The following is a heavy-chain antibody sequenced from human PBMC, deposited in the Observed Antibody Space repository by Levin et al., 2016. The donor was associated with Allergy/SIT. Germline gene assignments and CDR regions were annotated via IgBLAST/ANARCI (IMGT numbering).Heavy chain of an antibody. Sequence: GESLKISCAASGFTFSSYGMHWVRQAPGKGLEWVAVIWYNGSNKYYADSVKGRFTISRDNSKNTLYLQMNSLRAEDTAVYYCARDLTSSSWTEYFDYWGQGTLVTVSS. V-gene: IGHV3-33*01. CDR3: ARDLTSSSWTEYFDY. J-gene: IGHJ4*02. CDR1: GFTFSSYG. CDR2: IWYNGSNK. D-gene: IGHD6-13*01.